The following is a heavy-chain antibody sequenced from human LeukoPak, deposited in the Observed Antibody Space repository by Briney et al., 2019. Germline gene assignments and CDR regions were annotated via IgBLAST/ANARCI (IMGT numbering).Heavy chain of an antibody. CDR2: INHSGST. D-gene: IGHD3-9*01. Sequence: SETLSLTCAVYGGSFSGYYWSWIRQPPGKGLEWIGEINHSGSTNYNPSLKSRVTISVDTSKNQFSLKLSSVTAADTAVYYCARQLRYFDWLFPRWGQGTLVTVSS. CDR1: GGSFSGYY. CDR3: ARQLRYFDWLFPR. V-gene: IGHV4-34*01. J-gene: IGHJ4*02.